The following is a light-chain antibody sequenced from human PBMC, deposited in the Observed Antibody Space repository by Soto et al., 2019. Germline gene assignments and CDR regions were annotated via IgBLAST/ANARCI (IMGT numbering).Light chain of an antibody. J-gene: IGKJ2*01. CDR1: QSVSATY. CDR3: QLYGGSPLYT. V-gene: IGKV3-20*01. CDR2: GAS. Sequence: ETVLTQSPGTLSSSPGERVTLSCRTSQSVSATYLAWYQQRPGQAPRILIYGASHRATGIPDRFTGSTSGTDFTLTISSLEPEDFAVYYCQLYGGSPLYTFGQGTKLEIK.